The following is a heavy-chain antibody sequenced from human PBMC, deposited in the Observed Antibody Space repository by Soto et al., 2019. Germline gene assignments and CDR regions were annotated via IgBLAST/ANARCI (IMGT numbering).Heavy chain of an antibody. J-gene: IGHJ6*02. V-gene: IGHV6-1*01. CDR3: ARSEEDSDYYYYGWDV. CDR1: GDSVSSSSVA. Sequence: SHTLSLTCVISGDSVSSSSVAWNWFRQSPSRGLEWLGRTYYRSRWYSDFAVSVRGRIVINADTSKNQFSLQLNSVTPEDTAVYFCARSEEDSDYYYYGWDVWGQGTTVTSP. D-gene: IGHD2-15*01. CDR2: TYYRSRWYS.